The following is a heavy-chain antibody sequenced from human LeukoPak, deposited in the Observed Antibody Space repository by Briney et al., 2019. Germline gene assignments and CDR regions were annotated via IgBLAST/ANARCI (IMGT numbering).Heavy chain of an antibody. J-gene: IGHJ4*02. CDR1: GGTFSSYA. V-gene: IGHV1-18*01. CDR2: ISAYNGNT. Sequence: GASVKVSCKASGGTFSSYAISWVRQAPGQGLEWMGWISAYNGNTNYAQKLQGRVTMTTDTSTSTAYMELRSLRSDDTAVYYCARVGPLIAARPLSDYWGQGTLVTVSS. D-gene: IGHD6-6*01. CDR3: ARVGPLIAARPLSDY.